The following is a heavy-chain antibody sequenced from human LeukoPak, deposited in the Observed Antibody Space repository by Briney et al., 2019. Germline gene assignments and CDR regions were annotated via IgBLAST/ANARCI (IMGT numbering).Heavy chain of an antibody. V-gene: IGHV4-31*03. CDR1: GGSISSGGYY. J-gene: IGHJ4*02. CDR2: IYYSGST. Sequence: PSETLSLTCTVSGGSISSGGYYWCWIRQHPGKGLEWIGYIYYSGSTYYNPSLKSRVTISVDTSKNQFSLKLSSVTAADTAVYYCARSRITMVRGVTTAPTFDYWGQGTLVTVSS. CDR3: ARSRITMVRGVTTAPTFDY. D-gene: IGHD3-10*01.